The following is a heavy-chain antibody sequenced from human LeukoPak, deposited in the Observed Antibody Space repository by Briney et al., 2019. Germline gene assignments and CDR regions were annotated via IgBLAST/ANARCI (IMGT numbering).Heavy chain of an antibody. CDR3: ARGIAVAGRGEYYFDY. CDR1: GFTFSSYA. CDR2: ISYDGSNK. D-gene: IGHD6-19*01. V-gene: IGHV3-30-3*01. J-gene: IGHJ4*02. Sequence: GGSLRLSCAASGFTFSSYAMHWVRQAPGKGLEWVAVISYDGSNKYYADSVKGRFTISRDNSKNTLYLQMNSLRAEDTAVYYCARGIAVAGRGEYYFDYGDQGTLVTVSS.